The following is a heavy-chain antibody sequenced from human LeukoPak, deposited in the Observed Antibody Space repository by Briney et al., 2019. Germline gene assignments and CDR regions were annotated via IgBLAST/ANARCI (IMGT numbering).Heavy chain of an antibody. Sequence: GGSLRLSCAASGFTFSSYEMNWVRQAPGKGLEWVSYISSSGSTIYYADSVKGRFTISRDNAKNSLYLQMNSLRAEDMALYCCAKGSYGSGSYPDYWGQGTLVTVSS. CDR2: ISSSGSTI. CDR1: GFTFSSYE. J-gene: IGHJ4*02. V-gene: IGHV3-48*03. CDR3: AKGSYGSGSYPDY. D-gene: IGHD3-10*01.